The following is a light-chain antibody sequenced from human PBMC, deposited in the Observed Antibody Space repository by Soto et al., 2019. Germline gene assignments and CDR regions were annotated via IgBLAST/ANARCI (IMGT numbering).Light chain of an antibody. CDR3: QQRSNWPLT. CDR1: QDISSY. CDR2: DAS. J-gene: IGKJ4*01. Sequence: TQSPSSQSASVGDRVTISCQASQDISSYLAWYQQKPGQAPRLLIYDASNRATGIPARFSGSGSGTDFTLTISSLEPEDFAVYYCQQRSNWPLTFGGGTKVDIK. V-gene: IGKV3-11*01.